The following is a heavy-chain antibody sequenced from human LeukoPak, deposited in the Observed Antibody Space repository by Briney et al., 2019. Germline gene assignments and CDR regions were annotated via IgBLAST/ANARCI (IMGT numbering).Heavy chain of an antibody. D-gene: IGHD1-26*01. CDR2: INPSGGST. Sequence: ASVKVSCKASGYTFTSYYMHWVRRAPGQGLEWMGIINPSGGSTSYAQKFQGRVTMTRDMSTSTVYMELSSLRSEDAAVYYCAREVGATTSWFDPWGQGTLVTVSS. V-gene: IGHV1-46*01. J-gene: IGHJ5*02. CDR1: GYTFTSYY. CDR3: AREVGATTSWFDP.